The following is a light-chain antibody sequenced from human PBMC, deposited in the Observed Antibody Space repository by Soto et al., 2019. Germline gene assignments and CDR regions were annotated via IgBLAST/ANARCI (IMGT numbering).Light chain of an antibody. CDR2: LGS. V-gene: IGKV2-28*01. CDR1: QSLLFSNGYNY. Sequence: DIVMTQSPLSLPVTPGEPASISCRSSQSLLFSNGYNYLDWYLQKPGQSPQLLISLGSNRAPGVPERFSGSGSGTDFTLKISSVEADDVGVYYCMQDVQSPFTFGTGTKVDIK. CDR3: MQDVQSPFT. J-gene: IGKJ3*01.